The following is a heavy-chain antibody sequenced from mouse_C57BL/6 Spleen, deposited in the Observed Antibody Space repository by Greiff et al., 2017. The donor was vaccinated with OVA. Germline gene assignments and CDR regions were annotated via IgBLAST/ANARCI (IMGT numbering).Heavy chain of an antibody. J-gene: IGHJ3*01. CDR3: ARYDYDEAWFAY. V-gene: IGHV5-9*04. CDR1: GFTFSSYT. CDR2: ISGGGSNT. D-gene: IGHD2-4*01. Sequence: VQLVESGGGLVKPGGSLKLSCAASGFTFSSYTMSWVRQTPEKRLEWVATISGGGSNTYYPDSVKGRFTIARDNAKNTLYLQMSSLRSEDTALYYCARYDYDEAWFAYWGQGTLVTVSA.